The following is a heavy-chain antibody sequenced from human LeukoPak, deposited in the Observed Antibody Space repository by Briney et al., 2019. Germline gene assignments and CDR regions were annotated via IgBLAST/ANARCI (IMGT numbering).Heavy chain of an antibody. V-gene: IGHV1-46*01. D-gene: IGHD5-18*01. CDR3: ARVVGGTAMTFDY. Sequence: RASVKVSCKASGYTFTSYYMHWVRRAPGQGLEWMGIINPSGGSTSYAQKFQGRVTMTRGTSTSTVYMELSSLRSEDTAVYYCARVVGGTAMTFDYWGQGTLVTVSS. CDR1: GYTFTSYY. CDR2: INPSGGST. J-gene: IGHJ4*02.